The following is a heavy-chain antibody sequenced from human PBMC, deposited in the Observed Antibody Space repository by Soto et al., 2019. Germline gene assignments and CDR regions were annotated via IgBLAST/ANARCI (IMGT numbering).Heavy chain of an antibody. V-gene: IGHV4-30-4*01. Sequence: QVQLQESGPGLVKPSQTLSLICTVSGDSISSDNYFWGWIRQPPGQGLEWVGYISNSGTTYYNPSLKRRVTILPDASRNRFSLDMFSVTTTDAAVYYCAREVIGWGLCYGFDVWGQGTMVTVSS. CDR3: AREVIGWGLCYGFDV. D-gene: IGHD3-10*01. J-gene: IGHJ3*01. CDR1: GDSISSDNYF. CDR2: ISNSGTT.